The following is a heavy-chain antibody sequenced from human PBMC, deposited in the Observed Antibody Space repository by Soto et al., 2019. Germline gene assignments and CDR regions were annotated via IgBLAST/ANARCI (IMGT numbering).Heavy chain of an antibody. D-gene: IGHD3-9*01. J-gene: IGHJ6*02. V-gene: IGHV4-31*03. Sequence: QVQLQESGPGLVKPSQTLSLTCTVSGGSISSGGYYWSWIRQHPGKGLEWIGYIYYSGSTYYNPSLKSRVTISVDTSKNQFSLKLSSVTAADTAVYYCARDRLRYFDPYYGMDVWGQGTTVTVSS. CDR2: IYYSGST. CDR1: GGSISSGGYY. CDR3: ARDRLRYFDPYYGMDV.